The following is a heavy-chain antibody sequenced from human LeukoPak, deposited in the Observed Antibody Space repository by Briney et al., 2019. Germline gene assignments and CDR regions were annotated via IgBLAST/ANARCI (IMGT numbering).Heavy chain of an antibody. D-gene: IGHD3-22*01. CDR3: ARDESTRSSGYGPYYYYYMDV. J-gene: IGHJ6*03. Sequence: ASVKVSCKASGYTFTSYGISWVRQAPGQGLEWMGWISAYNGNTNYAQKFRGRVTMTTDTSTSTAYMELRSLRSDDTAVYYCARDESTRSSGYGPYYYYYMDVWGKGTTVTVSS. CDR2: ISAYNGNT. CDR1: GYTFTSYG. V-gene: IGHV1-18*01.